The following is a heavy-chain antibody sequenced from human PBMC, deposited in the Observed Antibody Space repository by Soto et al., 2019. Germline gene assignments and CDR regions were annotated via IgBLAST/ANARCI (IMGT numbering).Heavy chain of an antibody. J-gene: IGHJ5*02. V-gene: IGHV4-34*01. D-gene: IGHD2-2*01. Sequence: SETLSLTCSVYGVSFSGYYWCWIRQPPGKGLEWIGEIYHSGSTNYNPSLKSRVTISVDTSKNQFSLQLNSVTAADTAVYYCARHAPHHDWSDPWGQGTLVTVSS. CDR2: IYHSGST. CDR3: ARHAPHHDWSDP. CDR1: GVSFSGYY.